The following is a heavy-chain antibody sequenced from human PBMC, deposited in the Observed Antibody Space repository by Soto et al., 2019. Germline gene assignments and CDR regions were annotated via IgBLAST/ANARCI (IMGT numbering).Heavy chain of an antibody. V-gene: IGHV3-30*18. Sequence: QVQLVESGGGVVQPGRSLRLSCAASGFTFSSYGVHWVRQAPGKGLEWVAVISYDGSNKYYADSVKGRFTISRDNYKNTLYLQMNSLRAEDTAVYYCAKAKRDYADYVSPFDYWGQGTLVTVSS. CDR3: AKAKRDYADYVSPFDY. D-gene: IGHD4-17*01. J-gene: IGHJ4*02. CDR1: GFTFSSYG. CDR2: ISYDGSNK.